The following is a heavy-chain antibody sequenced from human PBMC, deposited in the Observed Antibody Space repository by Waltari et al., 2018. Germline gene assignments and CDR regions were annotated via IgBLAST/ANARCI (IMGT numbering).Heavy chain of an antibody. CDR3: ARESPDYYDSSGYYVRRSYYFDY. Sequence: QLQLQESGPGLVKPSETLSLTCTVSGGSISSSSYSLGWFSQPPGKGLEWLGSIYYSGSTYYNPSLKSRVTISVDTSKNQFSLKLSSVTAADTAVYYCARESPDYYDSSGYYVRRSYYFDYWGQGTLVTVSS. J-gene: IGHJ4*02. CDR1: GGSISSSSYS. CDR2: IYYSGST. D-gene: IGHD3-22*01. V-gene: IGHV4-39*01.